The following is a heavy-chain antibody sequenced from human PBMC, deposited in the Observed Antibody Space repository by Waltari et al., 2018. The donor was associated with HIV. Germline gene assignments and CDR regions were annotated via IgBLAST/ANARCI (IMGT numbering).Heavy chain of an antibody. CDR1: SESFSGNY. D-gene: IGHD6-13*01. V-gene: IGHV4-34*01. Sequence: QVQLKQWGAGLLKPSETLSLTCAVYSESFSGNYWSWSRQPPGKGLEWIGDVNHSGSTNYNPSLKSRVTISVDTSKNQFSLRLTSVTAADTALYYCARMPILGYGSYAFDSGGQGMLVTVSS. CDR2: VNHSGST. J-gene: IGHJ4*02. CDR3: ARMPILGYGSYAFDS.